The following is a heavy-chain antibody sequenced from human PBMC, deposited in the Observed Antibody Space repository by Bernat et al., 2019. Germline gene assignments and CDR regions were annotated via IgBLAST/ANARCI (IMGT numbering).Heavy chain of an antibody. J-gene: IGHJ6*02. CDR3: ARDLSRYYDFWSGPDYGMDV. D-gene: IGHD3-3*01. CDR1: GYTFTGYY. Sequence: QVQLVQSGAEVKKPGASVKVSCKASGYTFTGYYMHWVRQAPGQGLEWMGWINPNSGGTNYAQKFQGWGTMTRDTSISTAYMELSRLRSDDTAVYYCARDLSRYYDFWSGPDYGMDVWGQGTTVTVSS. V-gene: IGHV1-2*04. CDR2: INPNSGGT.